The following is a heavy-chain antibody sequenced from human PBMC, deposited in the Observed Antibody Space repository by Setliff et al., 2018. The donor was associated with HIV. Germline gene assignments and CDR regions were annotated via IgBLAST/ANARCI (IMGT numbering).Heavy chain of an antibody. V-gene: IGHV4-34*01. CDR2: INHSGST. D-gene: IGHD4-17*01. CDR3: ARATVTVDFYYYGLDV. Sequence: SETLSLTCAVYGGSFSDYYWSWIRQPPGKGLEWIGEINHSGSTNYNPSLKSRVTISVDTSKNQFSLKLSPVTAADTAVYYCARATVTVDFYYYGLDVWGQGTTVTVS. CDR1: GGSFSDYY. J-gene: IGHJ6*02.